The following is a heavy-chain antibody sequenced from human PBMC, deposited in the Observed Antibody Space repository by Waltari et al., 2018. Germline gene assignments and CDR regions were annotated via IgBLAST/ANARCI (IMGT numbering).Heavy chain of an antibody. CDR2: ISGGGYPI. CDR3: APMGASRLTWTD. D-gene: IGHD1-26*01. J-gene: IGHJ4*02. Sequence: EVQLVEPGGGLVQPGWSLRLSCAASGFRSSSHGMNWVRQAPGKGLEWVAHISGGGYPIYYADSVKGRFTISRDNAKNSLFLQMNGLRAEDTAVYYCAPMGASRLTWTDWGQGTLVTVSS. CDR1: GFRSSSHG. V-gene: IGHV3-48*01.